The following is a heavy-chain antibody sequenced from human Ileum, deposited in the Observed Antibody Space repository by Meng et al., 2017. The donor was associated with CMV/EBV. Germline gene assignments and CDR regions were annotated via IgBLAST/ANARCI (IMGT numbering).Heavy chain of an antibody. D-gene: IGHD3-16*01. Sequence: FSGFSLSSGRVAVGWIRQPPGKALEWLAIIYGDDDKYYSPSLSNSLTITKDTSKNQVVLTMTNMDPVDTATYYCAHRREPHRGDWFDIWGQGILVTVSS. CDR2: IYGDDDK. V-gene: IGHV2-5*02. CDR1: GFSLSSGRVA. CDR3: AHRREPHRGDWFDI. J-gene: IGHJ5*02.